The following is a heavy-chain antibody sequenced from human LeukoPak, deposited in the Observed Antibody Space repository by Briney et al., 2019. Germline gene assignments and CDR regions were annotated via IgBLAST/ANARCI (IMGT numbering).Heavy chain of an antibody. CDR3: ARPPRGYCSGGSCFDY. Sequence: SVNVSYTPSGYTFTGYYIHWVRQSPAQGLDWMGWIHPDSVGSNCAQTFQGRVTLYRDTSINTAYMELSSLRSDDTAMYHCARPPRGYCSGGSCFDYWGQGTPVTVSS. J-gene: IGHJ4*02. CDR1: GYTFTGYY. CDR2: IHPDSVGS. V-gene: IGHV1-2*02. D-gene: IGHD2-15*01.